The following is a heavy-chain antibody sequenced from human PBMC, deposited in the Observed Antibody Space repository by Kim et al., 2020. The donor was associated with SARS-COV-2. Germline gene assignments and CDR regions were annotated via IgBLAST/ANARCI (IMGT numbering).Heavy chain of an antibody. Sequence: GGSLRLSCAASGFTFSSYSMNWVRQAPGKGLEWVSYISSSSSTIYYADSVKGRFTISRDNAKNSLYLQMNSLRDEDTAVYYCARYYGSGSYFGPYYYYGMDVWGQGTTVTVSS. CDR3: ARYYGSGSYFGPYYYYGMDV. CDR1: GFTFSSYS. J-gene: IGHJ6*02. D-gene: IGHD3-10*01. CDR2: ISSSSSTI. V-gene: IGHV3-48*02.